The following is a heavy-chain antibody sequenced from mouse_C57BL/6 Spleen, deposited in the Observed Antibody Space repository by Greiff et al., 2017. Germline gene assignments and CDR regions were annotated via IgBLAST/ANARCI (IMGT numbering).Heavy chain of an antibody. Sequence: QVQLQQSGAELVRPGASVTLSCKASGYTFTDYEMHWVKQTPVHGLEWIGAIDPETGGTAYNQKFKGKAILTADKSSSTAYMELRSLTSEDSAVYYCTRRYYDYTMDYWGQGTSVTVSS. CDR2: IDPETGGT. CDR1: GYTFTDYE. D-gene: IGHD2-4*01. J-gene: IGHJ4*01. V-gene: IGHV1-15*01. CDR3: TRRYYDYTMDY.